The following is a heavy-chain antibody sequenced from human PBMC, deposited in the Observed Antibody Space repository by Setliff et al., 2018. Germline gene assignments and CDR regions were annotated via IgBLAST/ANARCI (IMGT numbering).Heavy chain of an antibody. CDR1: GLSYTNDW. CDR3: ARDVFDFRTGQADP. J-gene: IGHJ5*02. D-gene: IGHD3-3*01. V-gene: IGHV3-7*01. CDR2: INPDGSER. Sequence: GESLKISCTASGLSYTNDWVSWVRQAPGKGLEWVANINPDGSERYSADSVRGRFTISRDNAKNSVFLQMNSLRADDTAVYYCARDVFDFRTGQADPWGQGTLVTVSS.